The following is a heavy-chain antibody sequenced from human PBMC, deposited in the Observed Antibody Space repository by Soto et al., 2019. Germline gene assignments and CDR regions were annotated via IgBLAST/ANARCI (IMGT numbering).Heavy chain of an antibody. V-gene: IGHV3-23*01. Sequence: EVQLLESGGDLVQPGGSLTPSCAASELNFGSSAMSWVRQAPGKGLEWVSTHRTSGDTSYYADSVKGCFTISRDISKNTLYLQMNSLRAEDTAGYYLAKAVWGFLEPFWYFDLWGRGALVAVSS. CDR3: AKAVWGFLEPFWYFDL. CDR2: HRTSGDTS. CDR1: ELNFGSSA. J-gene: IGHJ2*01. D-gene: IGHD3-16*01.